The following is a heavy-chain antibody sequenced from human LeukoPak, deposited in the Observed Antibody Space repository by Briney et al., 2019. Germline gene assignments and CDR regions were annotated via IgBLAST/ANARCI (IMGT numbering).Heavy chain of an antibody. CDR3: ARKLRNYYDASGSQFDY. CDR1: GFSLSTSGVG. CDR2: IFWDDDK. Sequence: SGPTLVKPTQTLTLTCTFSGFSLSTSGVGVGWIRQPPGKALEWLALIFWDDDKRYSPSLKSRLTITKDNYKNQVVLTVTNMDPVDTATYYCARKLRNYYDASGSQFDYWGQGTLVTVSS. V-gene: IGHV2-5*02. J-gene: IGHJ4*02. D-gene: IGHD3-22*01.